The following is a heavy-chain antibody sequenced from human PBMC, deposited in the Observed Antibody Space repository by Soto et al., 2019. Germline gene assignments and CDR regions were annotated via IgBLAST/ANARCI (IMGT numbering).Heavy chain of an antibody. V-gene: IGHV1-69*13. CDR2: IIPIFGTA. Sequence: SVKVSCKASGGTFSSYAISWVRQAPGQGLEWMGGIIPIFGTANYAQKFQGRATITADESTSTAYMELSSLRSEDTAVYYCARGSRYFDWLQPRGYYYGMDVWGQGTTVTVSS. CDR1: GGTFSSYA. J-gene: IGHJ6*02. CDR3: ARGSRYFDWLQPRGYYYGMDV. D-gene: IGHD3-9*01.